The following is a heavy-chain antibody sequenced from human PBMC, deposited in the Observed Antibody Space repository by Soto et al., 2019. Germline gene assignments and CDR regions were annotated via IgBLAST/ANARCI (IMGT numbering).Heavy chain of an antibody. D-gene: IGHD1-26*01. V-gene: IGHV1-69*01. CDR3: ARGYYSGSNPSSFDY. CDR2: ITPTLNIA. J-gene: IGHJ4*02. CDR1: GGTFSSYT. Sequence: QLQLVQYGAEVREPGSSVKVSCKASGGTFSSYTVIWVRQAPGQGLEWMGGITPTLNIAKYAEKFQGRVTSTADESTSTVNMHLSSLRSEDKAVYFCARGYYSGSNPSSFDYWGQGTLVAVSS.